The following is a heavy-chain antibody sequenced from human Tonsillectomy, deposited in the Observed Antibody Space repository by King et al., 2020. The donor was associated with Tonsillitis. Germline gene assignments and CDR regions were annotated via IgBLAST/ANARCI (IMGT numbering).Heavy chain of an antibody. D-gene: IGHD2-15*01. CDR1: GGSISSHF. V-gene: IGHV4-59*11. CDR3: ARARGSSPNWFDT. CDR2: VTYSGST. J-gene: IGHJ5*02. Sequence: MQLQESGPGLVKPSETLSLSCTISGGSISSHFWNWIRQSPGKGLEWIGYVTYSGSTKYNPSLKSRVTISVDTSNNQFSLNLNSVTAADTAVYYCARARGSSPNWFDTWGQGTLVTVSS.